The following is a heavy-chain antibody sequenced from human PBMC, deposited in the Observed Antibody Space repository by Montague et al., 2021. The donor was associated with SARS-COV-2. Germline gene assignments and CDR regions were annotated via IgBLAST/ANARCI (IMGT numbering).Heavy chain of an antibody. D-gene: IGHD4-17*01. Sequence: CAISGDSVSSDTAAWHWIRQSPSRGLEWLGRTFYRSQWHTDSAASVRSRISFSGDISKNQFSLHLNSVTPEDTAIYYCARDGDYGGTWYLFLQNWGQGTLVIVSS. J-gene: IGHJ1*01. CDR1: GDSVSSDTAA. CDR3: ARDGDYGGTWYLFLQN. V-gene: IGHV6-1*01. CDR2: TFYRSQWHT.